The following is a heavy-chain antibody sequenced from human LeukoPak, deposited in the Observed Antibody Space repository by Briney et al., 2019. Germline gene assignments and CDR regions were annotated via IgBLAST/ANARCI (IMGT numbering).Heavy chain of an antibody. Sequence: GESLRLSCAASGFTFSGYSMNWVRQAPGKGLEWVSSISSSSSYIYYADSVKGRFTISRDNAKNSLYLQMNSLRAEDTAVYYCAKVRWGSDNALDSWGQGTLVTGSS. CDR2: ISSSSSYI. CDR3: AKVRWGSDNALDS. V-gene: IGHV3-21*01. CDR1: GFTFSGYS. D-gene: IGHD3-16*01. J-gene: IGHJ4*02.